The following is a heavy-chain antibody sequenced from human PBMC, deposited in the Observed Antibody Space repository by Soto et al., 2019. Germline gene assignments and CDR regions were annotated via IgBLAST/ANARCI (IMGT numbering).Heavy chain of an antibody. J-gene: IGHJ3*02. CDR3: ATEKGESVFDI. CDR1: GFTFGSSA. V-gene: IGHV3-30-3*01. CDR2: ISYEGANT. D-gene: IGHD3-16*01. Sequence: QVQLVASGGGVVQPGRSLRLSCGASGFTFGSSAMHWVRQAPGKGLEWVAFISYEGANTYYADSVKGRFTISRDNSKNTLFLQMNSLRTEDTAVYYCATEKGESVFDIWGQGTMVTVSS.